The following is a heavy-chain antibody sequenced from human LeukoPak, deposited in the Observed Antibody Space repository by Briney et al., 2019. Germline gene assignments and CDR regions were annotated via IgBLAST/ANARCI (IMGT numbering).Heavy chain of an antibody. CDR2: IYPGDSVT. J-gene: IGHJ3*02. CDR3: ARHGPYGGNSDEAFAI. D-gene: IGHD4-23*01. V-gene: IGHV5-51*01. Sequence: GDSLKISCKGSGYSFAHYGVGGVRQMAGKGLEGMGIIYPGDSVTGYSPSCQGPLTISADKSIITAYLQWTSPQPSDPAMYYCARHGPYGGNSDEAFAIWGQGTMVTVSS. CDR1: GYSFAHYG.